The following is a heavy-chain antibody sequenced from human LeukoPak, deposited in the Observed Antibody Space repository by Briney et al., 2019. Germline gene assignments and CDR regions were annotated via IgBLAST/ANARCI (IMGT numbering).Heavy chain of an antibody. D-gene: IGHD3-22*01. CDR3: AKASTYYYDSSGYYHY. CDR2: ISGSGGST. V-gene: IGHV3-23*01. Sequence: GGSLRLPCAASGFTFSSYAMSWVRQAPGKGLEWVSAISGSGGSTYYADSVKGRFTISRDNSKNTLYLQMNSLRAEDTAVYYCAKASTYYYDSSGYYHYWGQGTLVTVSS. J-gene: IGHJ4*02. CDR1: GFTFSSYA.